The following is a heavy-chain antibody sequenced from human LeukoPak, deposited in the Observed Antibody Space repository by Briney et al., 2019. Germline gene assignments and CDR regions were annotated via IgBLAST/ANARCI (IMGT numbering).Heavy chain of an antibody. CDR2: INSDGSST. D-gene: IGHD3-16*01. CDR3: AREAAPGEPLDY. J-gene: IGHJ4*02. V-gene: IGHV3-74*01. Sequence: QPGGSLRLSCAASGFTFSSYWMHWVRRAPGKGLVWVSRINSDGSSTSYADSVKGRFTISRDNAKNTLYLQMNSLRAEDTAVYYCAREAAPGEPLDYWGQGTLVTVSS. CDR1: GFTFSSYW.